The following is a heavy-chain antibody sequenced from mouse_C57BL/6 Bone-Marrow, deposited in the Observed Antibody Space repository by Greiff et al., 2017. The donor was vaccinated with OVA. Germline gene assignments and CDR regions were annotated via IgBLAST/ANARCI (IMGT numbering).Heavy chain of an antibody. D-gene: IGHD1-1*01. V-gene: IGHV1-19*01. CDR2: INPYNGGT. J-gene: IGHJ2*01. CDR3: ARDPYITTVVAVDY. CDR1: GYTFTDYY. Sequence: EVQLQESGPVLVKPGASVKMSCKASGYTFTDYYMNWVKQSHGKSLEWIGVINPYNGGTSYNQKFKGKATLTVDKSSSTAYMELNSLTSEDSAVYYCARDPYITTVVAVDYWGQGTTLTVSS.